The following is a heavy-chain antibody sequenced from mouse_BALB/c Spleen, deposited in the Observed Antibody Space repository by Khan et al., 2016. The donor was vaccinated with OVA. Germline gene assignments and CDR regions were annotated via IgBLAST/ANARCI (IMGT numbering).Heavy chain of an antibody. CDR1: GYAFTSYI. Sequence: VQLKESGPELVKPGASVKVSCKASGYAFTSYIMYWVKQSHGKSLEWIGYIDPYNGGTSYNQKFKGKATLTVDKSSTTAYMHLNSLTSEGSAVXYCARGGYGGFAYWGQGTLATVSA. V-gene: IGHV1S135*01. D-gene: IGHD2-2*01. CDR3: ARGGYGGFAY. J-gene: IGHJ3*01. CDR2: IDPYNGGT.